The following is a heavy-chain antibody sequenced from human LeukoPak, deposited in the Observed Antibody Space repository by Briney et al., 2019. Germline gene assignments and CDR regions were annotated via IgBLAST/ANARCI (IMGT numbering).Heavy chain of an antibody. CDR1: GFTFSSYA. CDR3: AKVRILVGSGSWDY. CDR2: IGGSGGST. V-gene: IGHV3-23*01. J-gene: IGHJ4*02. Sequence: PGGSLRLSCAASGFTFSSYAMSWVRQAPGKGLEWVSAIGGSGGSTYYADTVKGRFTISRDNSKNTLYLQMNSLRGEDTAVYYCAKVRILVGSGSWDYWGQGTLVTVSS. D-gene: IGHD3-10*01.